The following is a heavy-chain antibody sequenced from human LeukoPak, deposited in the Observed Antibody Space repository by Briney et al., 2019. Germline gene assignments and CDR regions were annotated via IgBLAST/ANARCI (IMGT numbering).Heavy chain of an antibody. CDR1: GGSFSGYY. D-gene: IGHD5-18*01. CDR3: ARETGYSYGSRSYWYFDL. V-gene: IGHV4-34*01. Sequence: SETLSLTCAVYGGSFSGYYWSWIRQPPGKGLEWIGEINRSGSTNYNPSLKSRVTISVDTSKNQFSLKLSSVTAADTAVYYCARETGYSYGSRSYWYFDLWGRGTLVTVSS. CDR2: INRSGST. J-gene: IGHJ2*01.